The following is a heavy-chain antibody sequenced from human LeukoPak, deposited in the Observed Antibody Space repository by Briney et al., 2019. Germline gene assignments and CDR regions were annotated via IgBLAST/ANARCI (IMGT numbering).Heavy chain of an antibody. D-gene: IGHD6-6*01. CDR3: ARHIAARPYRYYYYMDV. Sequence: GESLKISCKGSGYSFTSYWICWVRQMPGKGLELMGIIYPGDSDTRYSPSFQGQVTISADKSISTAYLQWSSLKASDTAMYYCARHIAARPYRYYYYMDVWGKGTTVTVSS. CDR1: GYSFTSYW. J-gene: IGHJ6*03. CDR2: IYPGDSDT. V-gene: IGHV5-51*01.